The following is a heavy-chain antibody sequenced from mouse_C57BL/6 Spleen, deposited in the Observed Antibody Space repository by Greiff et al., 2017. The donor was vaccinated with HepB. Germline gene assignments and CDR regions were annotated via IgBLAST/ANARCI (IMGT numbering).Heavy chain of an antibody. CDR3: ARGGIYYDYDRADY. D-gene: IGHD2-4*01. CDR2: INPSTGGT. V-gene: IGHV1-42*01. Sequence: EVKLQQSGPELVKPGASVKISCKASGYSFTGYYMNWVKQSPEKSLEWIGEINPSTGGTTYNQKFKAKATLTVDKSSSTAYMQLKSLTSEDSAVYYCARGGIYYDYDRADYWGQGTTLTVSS. CDR1: GYSFTGYY. J-gene: IGHJ2*01.